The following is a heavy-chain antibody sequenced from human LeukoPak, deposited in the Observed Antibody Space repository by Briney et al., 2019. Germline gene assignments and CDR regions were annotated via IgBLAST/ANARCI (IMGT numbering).Heavy chain of an antibody. CDR2: ISAYNGNT. CDR3: ARDLPGAAAECTTRGMDV. J-gene: IGHJ6*02. Sequence: ASVKVSCKASGYIFTSRGITWVRQAPGQGREGMGGISAYNGNTNYAQNVQGRVTVTRDTSTSTAYMELRSLRFDDTAVYYCARDLPGAAAECTTRGMDVWGQGTTVTVSS. CDR1: GYIFTSRG. V-gene: IGHV1-18*01. D-gene: IGHD6-25*01.